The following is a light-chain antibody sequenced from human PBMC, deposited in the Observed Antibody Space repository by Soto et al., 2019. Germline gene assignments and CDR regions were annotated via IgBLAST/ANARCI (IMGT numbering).Light chain of an antibody. V-gene: IGLV2-14*01. CDR1: RGAVGGYNY. Sequence: QSALTKLASGPGFLGQRITTPCTGPRGAVGGYNYVSWYQQHPGKAPKLMIYDVSNRPSGVSNRFSGSKSGNTASLTISGLQAEDEADYYCSSYTSSSTLVVFGGGTKLTVL. J-gene: IGLJ2*01. CDR3: SSYTSSSTLVV. CDR2: DVS.